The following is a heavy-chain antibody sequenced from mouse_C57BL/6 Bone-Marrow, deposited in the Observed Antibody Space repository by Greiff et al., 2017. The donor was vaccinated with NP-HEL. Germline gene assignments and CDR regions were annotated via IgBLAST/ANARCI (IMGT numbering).Heavy chain of an antibody. CDR3: ARGITTVPHFDY. J-gene: IGHJ2*01. CDR2: ISDGGSYT. V-gene: IGHV5-4*01. Sequence: EVQGVESGGGLVKPGGSLKLSCAASGFTFSSYAMSWVRQTPEKRLEWVATISDGGSYTYYPDNVKGRFTISRDNAKNNLYLQMSHLKSEDTAMYYCARGITTVPHFDYWGQGTTLTVSS. D-gene: IGHD1-1*01. CDR1: GFTFSSYA.